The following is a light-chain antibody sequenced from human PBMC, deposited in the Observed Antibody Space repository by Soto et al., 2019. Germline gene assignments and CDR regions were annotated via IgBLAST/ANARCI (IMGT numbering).Light chain of an antibody. V-gene: IGLV2-23*02. CDR3: CSSEVSSLSV. J-gene: IGLJ1*01. Sequence: QSALTQVASVSGSPGQSITISCTGTSSDVGTFNLVSWYQQPPGKAPRLMIYEVIKRPSGVSNRFSGSKSGNTASLTISGLQAEDVVYYYSCSSEVSSLSVFGTLTNATVL. CDR1: SSDVGTFNL. CDR2: EVI.